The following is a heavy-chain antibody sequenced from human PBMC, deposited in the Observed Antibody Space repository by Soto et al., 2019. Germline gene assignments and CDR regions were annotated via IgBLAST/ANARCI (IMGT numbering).Heavy chain of an antibody. CDR2: IIPILGIA. V-gene: IGHV1-69*08. CDR3: ARDLGYCSGGSCYSY. J-gene: IGHJ4*02. Sequence: QVQLVQSGAEVKKPGSSVKVSCKASGGTFSSYTISWVRQAPGQGLEWMGRIIPILGIANYAQKFQGRVTITADKSTSTAYMELSSLRSEDTAVYYCARDLGYCSGGSCYSYWGQETLVTVSS. D-gene: IGHD2-15*01. CDR1: GGTFSSYT.